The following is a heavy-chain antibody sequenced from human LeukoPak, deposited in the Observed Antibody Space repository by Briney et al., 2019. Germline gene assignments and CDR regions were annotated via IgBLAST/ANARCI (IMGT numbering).Heavy chain of an antibody. D-gene: IGHD2-8*01. CDR1: GYTFTSYG. CDR2: ISAYNGNT. CDR3: AGGLCTSGVCYFAFDI. Sequence: ASVKVSCKASGYTFTSYGISWVRQAPGQGLEWMGWISAYNGNTNYAQKLQGRVTMTTDTSTSTAYMELRSLRSDDTAVYYCAGGLCTSGVCYFAFDIWGQGTMVTVSS. J-gene: IGHJ3*02. V-gene: IGHV1-18*01.